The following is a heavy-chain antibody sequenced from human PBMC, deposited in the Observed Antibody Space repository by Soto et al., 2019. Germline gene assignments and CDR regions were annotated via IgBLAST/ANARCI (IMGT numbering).Heavy chain of an antibody. CDR1: GFSRKAVT. D-gene: IGHD3-16*02. V-gene: IGHV3-30*18. CDR3: AKALGELSPETSDHS. J-gene: IGHJ5*01. CDR2: ISYDGSNQ. Sequence: SAGLPCSASGFSRKAVTVRWVRQAPGKGLEWVAVISYDGSNQYFADSVTGRFTISRDDSKKTSYLQMSSLRAEDTAMYYCAKALGELSPETSDHS.